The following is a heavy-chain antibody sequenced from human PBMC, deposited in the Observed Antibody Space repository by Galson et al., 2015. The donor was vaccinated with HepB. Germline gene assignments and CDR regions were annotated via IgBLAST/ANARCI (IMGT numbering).Heavy chain of an antibody. Sequence: SLRLSCAASGFTFSSYAMSWVRQAPGKGLEWVSAISGSGGSTYYADSVKGRFTISRDNSKNTLYLQMNSLRAEDTAVYYCAKGHLSSSWYWVYWGQGTLVTVSS. CDR3: AKGHLSSSWYWVY. V-gene: IGHV3-23*01. CDR1: GFTFSSYA. J-gene: IGHJ4*02. D-gene: IGHD6-13*01. CDR2: ISGSGGST.